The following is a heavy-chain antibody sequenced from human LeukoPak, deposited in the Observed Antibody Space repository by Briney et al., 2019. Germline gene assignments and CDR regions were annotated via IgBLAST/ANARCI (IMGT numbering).Heavy chain of an antibody. D-gene: IGHD3-3*01. CDR3: ARDFTPEWFDIH. CDR1: GFTFRSYG. J-gene: IGHJ4*02. V-gene: IGHV3-33*01. Sequence: GSLRLSCAASGFTFRSYGMHWVRQAPGKGLEWVAVIWSDGSDKYYADSVKGRFTISRDNSKNTVYLQMNSLRADDTAVYYCARDFTPEWFDIHWGQGTLVTVS. CDR2: IWSDGSDK.